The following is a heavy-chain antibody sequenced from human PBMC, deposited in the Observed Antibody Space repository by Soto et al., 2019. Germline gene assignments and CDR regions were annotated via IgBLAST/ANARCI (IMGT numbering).Heavy chain of an antibody. CDR3: ARDGPDSSTANTWFDP. V-gene: IGHV4-59*01. J-gene: IGHJ5*02. Sequence: SETLSLTCTVSGGSISSYYWSWIRQPPGKGLEWIGYIYYSGSTNYNPSLKSRVTISVDTSKNQFSLKLSSVTAADTAVYYCARDGPDSSTANTWFDPWGQGTLVTVSS. D-gene: IGHD6-13*01. CDR2: IYYSGST. CDR1: GGSISSYY.